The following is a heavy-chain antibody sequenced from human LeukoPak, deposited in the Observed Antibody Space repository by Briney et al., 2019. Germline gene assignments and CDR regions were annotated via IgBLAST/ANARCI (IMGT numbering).Heavy chain of an antibody. CDR3: ASSVGDSRSSNWFDP. J-gene: IGHJ5*02. CDR1: GFTFSSYD. D-gene: IGHD6-6*01. CDR2: IYSGGST. Sequence: GGSLRLSCEASGFTFSSYDMNWVRQAPGKGLEWVSVIYSGGSTYYSDSVKGRFIISRDNSKNTLYLQMNSLRAEDTAVYYCASSVGDSRSSNWFDPWGQGTLVTVSS. V-gene: IGHV3-66*01.